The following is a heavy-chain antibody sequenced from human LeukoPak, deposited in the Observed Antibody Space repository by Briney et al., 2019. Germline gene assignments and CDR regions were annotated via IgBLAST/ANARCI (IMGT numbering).Heavy chain of an antibody. V-gene: IGHV3-30*02. D-gene: IGHD5-24*01. Sequence: GGSLRLSCAASGFTFSSYGMHWVRQAPGKGLEWVAFIRYDGSNKYYADSVKGRFTISRDNAKNSLYLQMNSLRAEDTAVYYCARPRGNVEMATIPFDYWGQGTLVTISS. CDR3: ARPRGNVEMATIPFDY. J-gene: IGHJ4*02. CDR1: GFTFSSYG. CDR2: IRYDGSNK.